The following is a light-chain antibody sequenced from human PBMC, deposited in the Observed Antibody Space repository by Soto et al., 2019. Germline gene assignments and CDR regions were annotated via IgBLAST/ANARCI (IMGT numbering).Light chain of an antibody. V-gene: IGKV2-28*01. CDR1: QSLLHNNGYNY. CDR3: MQATQFPLT. J-gene: IGKJ4*01. CDR2: LGS. Sequence: DIVMTQSPLSLPVTPGEPASISCRSSQSLLHNNGYNYLDWYLQKPGQSPQLLIYLGSNRASGVPGRFSGSGSGTDFTLKISRVEAEDVGVYYCMQATQFPLTFGGGTKVDIK.